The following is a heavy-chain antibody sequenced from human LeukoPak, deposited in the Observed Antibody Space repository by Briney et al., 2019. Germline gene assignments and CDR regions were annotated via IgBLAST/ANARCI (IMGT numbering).Heavy chain of an antibody. D-gene: IGHD1-1*01. J-gene: IGHJ3*02. CDR3: AKGWKYVDI. CDR2: INPSGGST. CDR1: GYTFTRFY. V-gene: IGHV1-46*01. Sequence: GASVKVSCKASGYTFTRFYMHWVRQAPGQGLEWMGIINPSGGSTGYAQQFQGRVTMTRDTSTSAVYMELSSLRSEDTAVYYCAKGWKYVDIWGQGTMITVSS.